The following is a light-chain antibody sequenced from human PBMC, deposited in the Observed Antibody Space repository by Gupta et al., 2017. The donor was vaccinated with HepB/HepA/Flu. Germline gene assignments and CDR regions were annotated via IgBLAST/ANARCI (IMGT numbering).Light chain of an antibody. J-gene: IGKJ4*01. Sequence: DIQMTQSPSSLSASVGDRVTITCRATQGISNYLAWYQQKPGKVPKLLIYAAATLQSGVPSRFIGSGSETDFTLTINSLQPEDVATYYCQKENCAPLTFGGGTKVEIK. CDR3: QKENCAPLT. CDR2: AAA. V-gene: IGKV1-27*01. CDR1: QGISNY.